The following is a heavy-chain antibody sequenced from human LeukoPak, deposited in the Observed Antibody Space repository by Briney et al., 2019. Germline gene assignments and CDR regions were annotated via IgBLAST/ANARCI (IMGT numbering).Heavy chain of an antibody. CDR1: GFTFSNYN. V-gene: IGHV3-48*01. D-gene: IGHD3-10*01. CDR2: IRRTGTIT. CDR3: AGEMDPGSYLAY. Sequence: GGSLRLSCAASGFTFSNYNMNWVRQAPGKGLEWISFIRRTGTITYYSDSVKGRFTVSRDDATNSLYLQMNSLRADDTAVYYCAGEMDPGSYLAYWGQGALVTVSS. J-gene: IGHJ4*02.